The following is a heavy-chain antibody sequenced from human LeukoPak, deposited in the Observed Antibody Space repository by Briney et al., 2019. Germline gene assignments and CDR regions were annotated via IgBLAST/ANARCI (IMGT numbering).Heavy chain of an antibody. D-gene: IGHD3-22*01. CDR3: ARPITPNWVPYDSSGYPRTDAFDI. CDR1: GFTFSAYW. J-gene: IGHJ3*02. CDR2: IKQDGSAI. V-gene: IGHV3-7*01. Sequence: RGSLRLSCAASGFTFSAYWMSWVRQAPGKGLEWVANIKQDGSAIYYVDSVKGRFTISRDNAKNSLHLQMNSLRAEDTAVYYCARPITPNWVPYDSSGYPRTDAFDIWGQGTMVTVSS.